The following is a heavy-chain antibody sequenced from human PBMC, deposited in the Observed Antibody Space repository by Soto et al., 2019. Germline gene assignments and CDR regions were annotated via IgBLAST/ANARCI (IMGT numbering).Heavy chain of an antibody. V-gene: IGHV3-23*01. CDR1: GFTFSYYA. Sequence: GGSLRLSCAASGFTFSYYAMSWVRQAPGKGLEWVSVISGSGGTTYYADSVKGRFTISRDNSKNTLYLQMNSLRAEDTAVYYCAKSYYSIFWGYYRSTDTKPKFDYCGQRTLVT. D-gene: IGHD3-16*02. CDR2: ISGSGGTT. J-gene: IGHJ4*02. CDR3: AKSYYSIFWGYYRSTDTKPKFDY.